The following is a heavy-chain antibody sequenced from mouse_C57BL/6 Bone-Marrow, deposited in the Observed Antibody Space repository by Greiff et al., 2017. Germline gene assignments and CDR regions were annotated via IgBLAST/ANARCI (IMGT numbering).Heavy chain of an antibody. Sequence: VKLQESGPELVKPGASVKISCKASGYTFTDYYINWVQPRPGQGLEWIGWIFPGSGSTYYNEKFKGRATLTVDKSSSTAYMLLSRLTSEDSAVYFCAREGGYGYDRGYYAMDYWGQGTSVTVSS. D-gene: IGHD2-2*01. J-gene: IGHJ4*01. CDR2: IFPGSGST. CDR3: AREGGYGYDRGYYAMDY. V-gene: IGHV1-75*01. CDR1: GYTFTDYY.